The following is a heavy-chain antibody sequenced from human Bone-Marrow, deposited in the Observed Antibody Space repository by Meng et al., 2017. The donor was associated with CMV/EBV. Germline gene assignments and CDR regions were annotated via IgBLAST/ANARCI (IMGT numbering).Heavy chain of an antibody. V-gene: IGHV1-69*02. CDR3: AIGGNSDGCFGY. D-gene: IGHD4-23*01. CDR1: GGTFSSYT. J-gene: IGHJ4*02. Sequence: SVKVSCKASGGTFSSYTISWVRQAPGQGLEWMGRIIPILGIANYAQKFQGRVTITADKSTSTAYMELSSLRSEDTAVYCCAIGGNSDGCFGYWGQGTLVTVSS. CDR2: IIPILGIA.